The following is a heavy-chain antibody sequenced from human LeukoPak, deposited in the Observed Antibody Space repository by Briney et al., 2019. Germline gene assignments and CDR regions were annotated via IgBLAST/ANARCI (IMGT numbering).Heavy chain of an antibody. CDR2: ITSSSRIT. CDR3: ARSSGYYLVSDAFDI. J-gene: IGHJ3*02. D-gene: IGHD3-22*01. V-gene: IGHV3-48*02. CDR1: GFTFSTYS. Sequence: GGSLRLSCAGSGFTFSTYSMNWVRQAPGKGLEWISYITSSSRITYYADSVKGRFTISRDNAKNSLYLQMDSLRDEDTALYYCARSSGYYLVSDAFDIWGQGTMVTVSS.